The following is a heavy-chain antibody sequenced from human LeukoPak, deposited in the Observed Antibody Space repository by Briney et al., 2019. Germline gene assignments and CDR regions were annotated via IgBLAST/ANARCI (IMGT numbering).Heavy chain of an antibody. CDR3: ARDLSPYDYVWGSYGSDFDY. J-gene: IGHJ4*02. CDR2: INPNTGNP. V-gene: IGHV7-4-1*02. Sequence: ASVKVSCKASGYSFTSYALNWVRQAPGQGLEWMGWINPNTGNPTYAQGFTGRFVFSLDTSVSTAYLQISSLKAEDTAVYYCARDLSPYDYVWGSYGSDFDYWGQGTLVTVSS. D-gene: IGHD3-16*01. CDR1: GYSFTSYA.